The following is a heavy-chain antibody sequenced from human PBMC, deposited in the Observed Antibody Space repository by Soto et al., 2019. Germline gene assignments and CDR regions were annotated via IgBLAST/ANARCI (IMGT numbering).Heavy chain of an antibody. CDR3: ARYIPADSWPNVYFDS. CDR1: GGSFSGYY. Sequence: SEALSLTYAVSGGSFSGYYWSWIRQPPGKGLEWIGEINHSGSTNYNPSLKSRVTISVDTSKNQFSLKLSSVTAADTAVYHCARYIPADSWPNVYFDSWGQGTLVTVSS. V-gene: IGHV4-34*01. D-gene: IGHD2-2*01. CDR2: INHSGST. J-gene: IGHJ4*02.